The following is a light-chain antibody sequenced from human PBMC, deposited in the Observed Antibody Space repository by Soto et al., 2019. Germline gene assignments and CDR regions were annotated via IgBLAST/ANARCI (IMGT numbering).Light chain of an antibody. CDR3: MQRIDFPRT. J-gene: IGKJ1*01. CDR1: QSLLHSNGYNF. Sequence: DIVMTQSPVSLPVTPGEPASISCRSSQSLLHSNGYNFLDWYLQKPGQSPQILIYLGSYRASGVPDRFSGSGSGTDFTLKISRVEAEDVGVYYCMQRIDFPRTFGQGTKVDIK. CDR2: LGS. V-gene: IGKV2-28*01.